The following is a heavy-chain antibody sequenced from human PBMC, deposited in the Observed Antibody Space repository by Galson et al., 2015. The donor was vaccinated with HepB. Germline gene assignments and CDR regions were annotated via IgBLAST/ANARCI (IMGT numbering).Heavy chain of an antibody. V-gene: IGHV4-4*02. CDR3: ARALGFAESH. D-gene: IGHD3-10*01. J-gene: IGHJ4*02. CDR2: IYHSGST. Sequence: ETLSLTCAVSGGFINSDNWWSWVRQPPGKGLEWIGEIYHSGSTNYNPSLTSRVTVSVDESKNQFSLMLSSVTAADTAVYYCARALGFAESHWGQGTLVTVSS. CDR1: GGFINSDNW.